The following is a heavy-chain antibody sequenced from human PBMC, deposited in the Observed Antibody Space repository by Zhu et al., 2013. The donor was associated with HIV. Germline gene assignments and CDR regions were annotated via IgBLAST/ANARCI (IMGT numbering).Heavy chain of an antibody. V-gene: IGHV1-18*04. CDR2: ISAYNGNT. D-gene: IGHD2-2*01. J-gene: IGHJ6*02. CDR1: GYTFTSYG. CDR3: ARSKDCSSTSCYYYYYYGMDV. Sequence: QVQLVQSGAEVKKPGASVKVSCKASGYTFTSYGISWVRQAPGQGLEWMGWISAYNGNTNYAQKLQGRVTMTTDTSTSTAYMELRSLRSDDTAVYYCARSKDCSSTSCYYYYYYGMDVWGQGTTVTVSS.